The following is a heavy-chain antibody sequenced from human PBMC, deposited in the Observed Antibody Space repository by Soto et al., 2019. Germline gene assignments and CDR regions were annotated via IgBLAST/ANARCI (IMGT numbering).Heavy chain of an antibody. D-gene: IGHD2-15*01. J-gene: IGHJ1*01. CDR3: ARDDCSGGSCYFQH. CDR1: GFTFSSYS. CDR2: ISSSSSYI. V-gene: IGHV3-21*01. Sequence: GGSLRLSCAASGFTFSSYSMNWVRQAPGKGLEWVSSISSSSSYIYYADSAKGRFTISRDNVKNSLYLQMNSLRAEDTAVYYCARDDCSGGSCYFQHWGQGTLVTVSS.